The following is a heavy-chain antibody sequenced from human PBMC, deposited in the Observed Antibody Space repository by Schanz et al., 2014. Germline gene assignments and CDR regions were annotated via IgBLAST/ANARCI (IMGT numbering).Heavy chain of an antibody. J-gene: IGHJ5*02. CDR1: GGTFSTYT. D-gene: IGHD4-17*01. CDR3: ATLDYADSVS. V-gene: IGHV1-69*02. CDR2: IIPILGIA. Sequence: QVQLVQSGAEVKKPGSSMKVSCKASGGTFSTYTISWVRQAPGQGLEWMGRIIPILGIANYAQNFQGRVTITADKSTSTAYMELTSLNSDDTAVYYCATLDYADSVSWGQGTLVTVSS.